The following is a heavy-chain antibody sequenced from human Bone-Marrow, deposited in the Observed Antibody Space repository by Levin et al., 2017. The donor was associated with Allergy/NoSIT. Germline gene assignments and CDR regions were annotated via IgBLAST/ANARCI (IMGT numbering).Heavy chain of an antibody. D-gene: IGHD3-10*01. Sequence: GGSLRLSCAASGFTVSSNYMSWVRQAPGKGPEWVSVIYSGGSTYYADSVKGRFTISRDNSKNTLYRQMNSLRAEDTAVYYCARGWFGELLPHWGQGTLVTVSS. V-gene: IGHV3-53*01. J-gene: IGHJ4*02. CDR1: GFTVSSNY. CDR2: IYSGGST. CDR3: ARGWFGELLPH.